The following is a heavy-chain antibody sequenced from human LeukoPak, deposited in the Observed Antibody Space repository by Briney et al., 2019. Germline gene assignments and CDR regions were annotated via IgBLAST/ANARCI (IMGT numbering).Heavy chain of an antibody. CDR2: IYHSGST. Sequence: SETLSLTCTVSGYSISSGYYWGWIRQPPGKGLEWIGSIYHSGSTYYNPSLKSRVSISVDTSKNQFSLKLSSVTAADTAVYYCARDSREASFDIWGQGTMVTVSS. D-gene: IGHD5-24*01. J-gene: IGHJ3*02. V-gene: IGHV4-38-2*02. CDR1: GYSISSGYY. CDR3: ARDSREASFDI.